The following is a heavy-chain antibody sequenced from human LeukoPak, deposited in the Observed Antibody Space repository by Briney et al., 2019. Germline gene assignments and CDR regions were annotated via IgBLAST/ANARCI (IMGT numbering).Heavy chain of an antibody. V-gene: IGHV3-23*01. CDR1: GLTFSSSA. D-gene: IGHD3-22*01. J-gene: IGHJ4*02. CDR3: AKKDDTSGY. Sequence: PGGSLRLSCAASGLTFSSSALSWVRQAPGKGLQWVSSISGSGLDTHYADSLKGRFTISRDNSKNTLYLQMNSLRAEDTAVYYCAKKDDTSGYWGQGTLVTVSS. CDR2: ISGSGLDT.